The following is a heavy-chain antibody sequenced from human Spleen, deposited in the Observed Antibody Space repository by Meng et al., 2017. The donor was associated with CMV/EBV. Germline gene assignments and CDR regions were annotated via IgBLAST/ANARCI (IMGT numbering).Heavy chain of an antibody. J-gene: IGHJ6*02. V-gene: IGHV4-34*11. Sequence: SETLSLTCDVYGGSFSGFYWSWVRQPPGKGLEWIGYIYYSGSSNYNPSLKSRATISVDTSKNQFSLELSSVTAADTAVYYCAREIFSSSSRYYYGMDVWGQGTTVTVSS. CDR2: IYYSGSS. CDR3: AREIFSSSSRYYYGMDV. D-gene: IGHD6-6*01. CDR1: GGSFSGFY.